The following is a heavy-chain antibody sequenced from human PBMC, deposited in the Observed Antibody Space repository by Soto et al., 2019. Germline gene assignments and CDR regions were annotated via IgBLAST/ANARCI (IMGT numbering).Heavy chain of an antibody. J-gene: IGHJ6*02. D-gene: IGHD3-10*01. CDR3: AFGEKSRYYYYGMDV. CDR2: ISSSSSTI. Sequence: EVQLVESGGGLVQRGGSLRLSCAASGLTFSSYSMNWVRQAPGKGLEWVSYISSSSSTIYYADSVKGRFTISRDNANNALYLQMNSLRAEDTAVYYCAFGEKSRYYYYGMDVWGQGTTVTVSS. CDR1: GLTFSSYS. V-gene: IGHV3-48*01.